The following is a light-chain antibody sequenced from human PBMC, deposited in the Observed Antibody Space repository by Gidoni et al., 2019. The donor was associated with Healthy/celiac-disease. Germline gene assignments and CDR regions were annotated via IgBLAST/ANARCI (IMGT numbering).Light chain of an antibody. CDR2: DVS. Sequence: QSALTQPASVSGSPGQSTSTSCTGTSSDVGGYNYVSWYQQHPGKAPKLMIYDVSNRPSGGSNRFSGSKSGNTASLTISGLQAEDEADYYCSSYTSSSTLWVFGGGTKLTVL. CDR1: SSDVGGYNY. V-gene: IGLV2-14*03. J-gene: IGLJ3*02. CDR3: SSYTSSSTLWV.